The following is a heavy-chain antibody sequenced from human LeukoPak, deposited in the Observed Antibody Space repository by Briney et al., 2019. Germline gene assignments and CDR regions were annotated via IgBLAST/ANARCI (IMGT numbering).Heavy chain of an antibody. J-gene: IGHJ4*02. CDR2: IKEDGSEK. D-gene: IGHD3-22*01. CDR1: GFTFSSYT. V-gene: IGHV3-7*01. Sequence: GGSLRLSCAASGFTFSSYTMNWVRQAPGKGLEWVANIKEDGSEKYYGDSVKGRFTISRDNAKNSLYLQMNSLRAEDTAVYYCARDSSGYQWGQGTLVTVSS. CDR3: ARDSSGYQ.